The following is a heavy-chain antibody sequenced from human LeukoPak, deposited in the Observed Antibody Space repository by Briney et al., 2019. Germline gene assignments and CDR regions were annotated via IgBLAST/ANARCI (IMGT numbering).Heavy chain of an antibody. D-gene: IGHD3-22*01. CDR1: GFTFDDYA. J-gene: IGHJ4*02. Sequence: GGSLRLSCAASGFTFDDYAMHWVRQAPGKGLEWVSGISWNSGSIGYADSVKGRFTISRDNAKNSLYLQMNSLRAEDTALYYCAKDERNYYDSSGYHYWGQGTLDTVSS. CDR3: AKDERNYYDSSGYHY. CDR2: ISWNSGSI. V-gene: IGHV3-9*01.